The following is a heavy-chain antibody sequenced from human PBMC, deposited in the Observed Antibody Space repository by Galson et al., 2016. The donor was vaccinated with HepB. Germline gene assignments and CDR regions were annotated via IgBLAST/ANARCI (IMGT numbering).Heavy chain of an antibody. Sequence: SLRLSCAASRFTFSSYSMNWVRQAPGKGLEWISSITSRSNYRYYADSVKGRFTISRDNTKNSLYLQMNSLRAEDTAVYYCARGDIVGAIFDYRGQGTLVTVSS. CDR2: ITSRSNYR. D-gene: IGHD1-26*01. CDR3: ARGDIVGAIFDY. J-gene: IGHJ4*02. V-gene: IGHV3-21*01. CDR1: RFTFSSYS.